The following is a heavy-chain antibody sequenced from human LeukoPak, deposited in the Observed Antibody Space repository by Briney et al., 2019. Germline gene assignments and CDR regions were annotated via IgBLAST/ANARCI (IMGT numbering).Heavy chain of an antibody. Sequence: GGSLRLSCAASGFTFSSYSMNWVRQAPGKGLEWVSSISSSSSYIYYADPVKGRFTISRDNAKNSLYLQMNSLRAEDTAVYYCARDYYDILTGLQYYFDYWGQGTLVTVSS. CDR3: ARDYYDILTGLQYYFDY. D-gene: IGHD3-9*01. CDR2: ISSSSSYI. J-gene: IGHJ4*02. CDR1: GFTFSSYS. V-gene: IGHV3-21*01.